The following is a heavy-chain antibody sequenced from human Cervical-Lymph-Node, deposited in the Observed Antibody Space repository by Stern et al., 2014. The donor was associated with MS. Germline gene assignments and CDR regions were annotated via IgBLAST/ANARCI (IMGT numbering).Heavy chain of an antibody. CDR2: ISPYNGNT. Sequence: VQLVQSGAEVKKPGASVKVSCKASGYSFTIYGISWVRQVPGQGLEWMGWISPYNGNTNYVQKLQGRVTMTIDTSTSTAYMELGNLRSDDTAVYYCARGGSGWPFDHWGQGTLVTVSS. J-gene: IGHJ4*02. D-gene: IGHD6-19*01. CDR3: ARGGSGWPFDH. CDR1: GYSFTIYG. V-gene: IGHV1-18*01.